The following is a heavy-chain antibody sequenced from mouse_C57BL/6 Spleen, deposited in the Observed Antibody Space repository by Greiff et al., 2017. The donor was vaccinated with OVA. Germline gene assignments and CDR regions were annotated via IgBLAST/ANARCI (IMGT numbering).Heavy chain of an antibody. D-gene: IGHD1-1*01. Sequence: EVKLMESGGGLVQPGGSLKLSCAASGFTFSDYYMYWVRQTPEKRLEWVAYISNGGGSTYYPDTVKGRFTISRDNAKNTLYLQMSRLKSEDTAMYYCARHRYYYGSSYDYAMDYWGQGTSVTVSS. CDR1: GFTFSDYY. J-gene: IGHJ4*01. CDR2: ISNGGGST. V-gene: IGHV5-12*01. CDR3: ARHRYYYGSSYDYAMDY.